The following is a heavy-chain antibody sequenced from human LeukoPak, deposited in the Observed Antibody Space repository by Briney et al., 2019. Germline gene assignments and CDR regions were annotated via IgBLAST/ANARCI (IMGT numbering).Heavy chain of an antibody. D-gene: IGHD3-22*01. CDR3: ARDYYDSSGYLSPLYYYYGMDV. CDR1: GYTFTSYG. Sequence: ASVKVSCKASGYTFTSYGVSWVRQAPGQGLEWMGWISAYNGNTNYAQKLQGRVTMTTDTSTSTAYMELRSLRSDDTAVYYCARDYYDSSGYLSPLYYYYGMDVRGQGTTVTVSS. J-gene: IGHJ6*02. V-gene: IGHV1-18*01. CDR2: ISAYNGNT.